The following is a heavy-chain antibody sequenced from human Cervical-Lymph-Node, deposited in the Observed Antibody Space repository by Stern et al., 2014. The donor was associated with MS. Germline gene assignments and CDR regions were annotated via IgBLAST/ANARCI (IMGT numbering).Heavy chain of an antibody. CDR3: ARSLGYCSGSRCYSNYFYGMDV. J-gene: IGHJ6*02. V-gene: IGHV5-51*03. D-gene: IGHD2-15*01. Sequence: EVQLVESGVEVKKPGESLKISCEGSGYTFDTYWIGWVRQMPGKGLEWMGLIYPEDSVIRYSPSFQGQVTISVDKSINTAYLQWSSLKASDSAMYFCARSLGYCSGSRCYSNYFYGMDVWGQGTTVTVSS. CDR1: GYTFDTYW. CDR2: IYPEDSVI.